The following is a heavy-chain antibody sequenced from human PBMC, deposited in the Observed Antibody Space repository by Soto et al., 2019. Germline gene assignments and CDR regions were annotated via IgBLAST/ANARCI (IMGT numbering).Heavy chain of an antibody. V-gene: IGHV3-23*01. D-gene: IGHD2-8*01. CDR1: GFTFSSYA. CDR2: ISGSGGST. CDR3: AKGLGYCTNGVCYTGVFDY. J-gene: IGHJ4*02. Sequence: EVQLLESGGGLVQPGGSLRLSCAASGFTFSSYAMSWVRQAPGKGLEWVSAISGSGGSTYYADSVKGRFTISRDNSKNTLYRQMNSLRAEDTAVYYCAKGLGYCTNGVCYTGVFDYWGQGTLVTVSS.